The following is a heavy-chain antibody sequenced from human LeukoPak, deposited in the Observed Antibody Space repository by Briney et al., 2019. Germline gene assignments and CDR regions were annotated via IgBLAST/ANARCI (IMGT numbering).Heavy chain of an antibody. D-gene: IGHD3-22*01. Sequence: ASVKVSCKASGYTFTSYAMHWVRQAPGQRLEWMGWINAGNGNTKYSQKFQGRVTITRDTSTSTAYMELSSLRSEDTAVYYCAREGAYDSSGYDYWGQGTLVTVSS. CDR1: GYTFTSYA. J-gene: IGHJ4*02. CDR3: AREGAYDSSGYDY. V-gene: IGHV1-3*01. CDR2: INAGNGNT.